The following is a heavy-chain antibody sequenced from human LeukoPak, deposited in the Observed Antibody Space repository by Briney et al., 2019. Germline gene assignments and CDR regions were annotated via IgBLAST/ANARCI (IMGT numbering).Heavy chain of an antibody. Sequence: PSETLSLTCAVYGVSFCGYYWSWIRQPPGKGLEWIGEINHSGSTNYNPSLKSRVTISVDTSKNQFSLNLSSVTAADTAVYYCARGRPVFDYWGQGALVTVSS. CDR2: INHSGST. CDR1: GVSFCGYY. V-gene: IGHV4-34*01. J-gene: IGHJ4*02. CDR3: ARGRPVFDY.